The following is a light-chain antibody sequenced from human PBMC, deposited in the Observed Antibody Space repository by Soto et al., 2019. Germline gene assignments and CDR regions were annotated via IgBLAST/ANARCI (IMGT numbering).Light chain of an antibody. CDR2: AAS. V-gene: IGKV1-27*01. CDR3: LKYNSAPRA. CDR1: QGISNY. Sequence: DIQMTQSPSSLSASVGDRVTITCRASQGISNYLAWYQQKPGKVPKLLIYAASTFQPGVPSRFSGSGPGTDFTLTIISLQPEDVATYYCLKYNSAPRAFGHGTKVEIK. J-gene: IGKJ1*01.